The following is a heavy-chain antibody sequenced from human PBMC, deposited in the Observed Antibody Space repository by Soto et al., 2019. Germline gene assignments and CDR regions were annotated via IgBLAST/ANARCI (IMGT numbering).Heavy chain of an antibody. CDR2: IIPIFGTA. J-gene: IGHJ6*02. Sequence: ASVKVSCKASGGTFSSYAISWVRQAPGQGLEWMGGIIPIFGTANYAQKFQGRVTITADESTSTAYMELSSLRSEDTAVYYCARRRLSGYDGDYYYGMDVWGQGTTVTVSS. V-gene: IGHV1-69*13. D-gene: IGHD5-12*01. CDR1: GGTFSSYA. CDR3: ARRRLSGYDGDYYYGMDV.